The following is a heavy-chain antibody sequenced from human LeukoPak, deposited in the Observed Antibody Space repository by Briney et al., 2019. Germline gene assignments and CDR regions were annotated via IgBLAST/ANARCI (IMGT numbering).Heavy chain of an antibody. D-gene: IGHD6-19*01. CDR1: GFTFSSYS. V-gene: IGHV3-21*01. CDR2: ISSSSSYI. J-gene: IGHJ4*02. Sequence: GGSLRLSCAASGFTFSSYSMSWVRQAPGKGREWVSSISSSSSYIYYADSVEGRFTISRDNAKNSLYLQMNSLRAEDTAVYYCATLAVAGSTKIFDYWGQGTLVTVSS. CDR3: ATLAVAGSTKIFDY.